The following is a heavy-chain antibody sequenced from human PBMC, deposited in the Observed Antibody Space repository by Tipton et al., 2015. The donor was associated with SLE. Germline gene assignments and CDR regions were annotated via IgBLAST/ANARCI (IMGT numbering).Heavy chain of an antibody. V-gene: IGHV4-59*01. D-gene: IGHD5-18*01. CDR2: IYYSGIT. CDR3: ARGSGYTSVFGAFDI. CDR1: GGSISDYY. Sequence: TLSLTCTVSGGSISDYYWTYIRQPPGKGLEWIGYIYYSGITYYSPSLKSRVTISLDTSRHQFFLKLSSATAADTAVYYCARGSGYTSVFGAFDIWGQGTMVSVSS. J-gene: IGHJ3*02.